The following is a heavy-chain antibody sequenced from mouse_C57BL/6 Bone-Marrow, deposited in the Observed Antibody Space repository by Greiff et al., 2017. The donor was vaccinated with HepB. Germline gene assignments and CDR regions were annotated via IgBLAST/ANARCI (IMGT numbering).Heavy chain of an antibody. V-gene: IGHV5-12*01. Sequence: EVQRVESGGGLVQPGGSLKLSCAASGFTFSDYYMYWVRQTPEKRLEWVAYISNGGGSTYYPDTVKGRFTISRDNAKNTLYLQMSRLKSEDTAMYYCARHHNWVLFAYWGQGTLVTVSA. CDR1: GFTFSDYY. J-gene: IGHJ3*01. CDR3: ARHHNWVLFAY. CDR2: ISNGGGST. D-gene: IGHD4-1*01.